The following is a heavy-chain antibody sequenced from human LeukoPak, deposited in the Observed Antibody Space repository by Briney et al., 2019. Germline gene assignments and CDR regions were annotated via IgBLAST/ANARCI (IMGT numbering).Heavy chain of an antibody. V-gene: IGHV4-59*08. CDR3: ARRPGWTGYFDY. D-gene: IGHD3/OR15-3a*01. J-gene: IGHJ4*02. Sequence: SETLSLTCTVSGGSISSYYWSWIRQPPGKGLEWIGYIYYSGSTNYNPSLKSRVTISVDTSKNQFSLKLSSVTAADTAVCYCARRPGWTGYFDYWGQGTLVTVSS. CDR1: GGSISSYY. CDR2: IYYSGST.